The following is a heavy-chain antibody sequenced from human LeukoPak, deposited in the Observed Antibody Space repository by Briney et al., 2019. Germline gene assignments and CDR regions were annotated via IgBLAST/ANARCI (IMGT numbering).Heavy chain of an antibody. CDR3: ARIVGATCDP. Sequence: PSETLSLTCTVSGGSISSYYWSWIRQPPGKGLEWIGYIYYSGSTNYNPSLKSRVTISVDTSKNQFSLKLSSVTAADTAVYYCARIVGATCDPWGQGTLSPSPQ. V-gene: IGHV4-59*01. D-gene: IGHD1-26*01. CDR1: GGSISSYY. CDR2: IYYSGST. J-gene: IGHJ5*02.